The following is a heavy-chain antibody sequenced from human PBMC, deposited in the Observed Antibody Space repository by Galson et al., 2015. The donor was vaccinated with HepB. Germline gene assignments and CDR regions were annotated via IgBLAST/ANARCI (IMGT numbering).Heavy chain of an antibody. V-gene: IGHV3-33*01. CDR3: ASISIWRYGDPFDY. CDR1: GFTFSSYG. J-gene: IGHJ4*02. CDR2: IWYDGSNK. Sequence: SLRLSCAASGFTFSSYGMHWVRQAPGKGLEWVAVIWYDGSNKYYADSVKGQFTISRDNSKNTLYLQMNSLRAEDTAVYYCASISIWRYGDPFDYWGQGTLVTVSS. D-gene: IGHD4-17*01.